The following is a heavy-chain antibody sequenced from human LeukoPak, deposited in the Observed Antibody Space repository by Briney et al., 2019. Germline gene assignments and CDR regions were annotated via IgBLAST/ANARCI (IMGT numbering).Heavy chain of an antibody. CDR2: ITGSSSTI. J-gene: IGHJ4*02. D-gene: IGHD3/OR15-3a*01. CDR1: GFSFSSYS. V-gene: IGHV3-48*01. Sequence: GGSLRLSCAASGFSFSSYSLNWVRQAAGKGLEWVSYITGSSSTINYADSVKGRFTISRDKAKNSLYLQMNSLRAEDTAVYYCARTGLGMYSLDSWGRGTRVTVSS. CDR3: ARTGLGMYSLDS.